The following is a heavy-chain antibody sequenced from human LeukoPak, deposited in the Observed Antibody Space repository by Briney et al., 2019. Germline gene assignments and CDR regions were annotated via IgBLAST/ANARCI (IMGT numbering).Heavy chain of an antibody. Sequence: GESPKVSCKGSGYSCTSYWIGWVRQMPGKGLEWMGIIYSGDSDTRYSPSFQGQVTISADKSISTAYLQWSRLKASDNAMYYCARLGGSIAVAGTNPHSLDYWGQGTLVTVSS. CDR2: IYSGDSDT. V-gene: IGHV5-51*01. J-gene: IGHJ4*02. D-gene: IGHD6-19*01. CDR1: GYSCTSYW. CDR3: ARLGGSIAVAGTNPHSLDY.